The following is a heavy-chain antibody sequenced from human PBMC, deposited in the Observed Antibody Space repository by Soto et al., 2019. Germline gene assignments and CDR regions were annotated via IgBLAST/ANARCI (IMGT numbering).Heavy chain of an antibody. J-gene: IGHJ4*02. V-gene: IGHV3-48*01. CDR2: ISSSSSTI. CDR3: AKEANIVATTHFDY. D-gene: IGHD5-12*01. CDR1: GFTFSSYS. Sequence: GGSLRLSCAASGFTFSSYSMNWVRQAPGKGLEWVSYISSSSSTIYYADSVKGRFTISRDNAKNSLYLQMNSLRAEDTAVYYCAKEANIVATTHFDYWGQGTLVTVSS.